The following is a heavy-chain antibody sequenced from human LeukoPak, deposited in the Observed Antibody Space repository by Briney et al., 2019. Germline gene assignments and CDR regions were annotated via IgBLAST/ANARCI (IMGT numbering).Heavy chain of an antibody. V-gene: IGHV4-59*01. D-gene: IGHD5-24*01. CDR3: ARTVGLQANLFDY. CDR1: GGSISSYY. CDR2: IYYSGST. Sequence: SETLSLTCTVSGGSISSYYWSWIRQPPGKGLEWIGYIYYSGSTNYNPSLKSRVTISVDTSKNQFSLKLSSVTAADTAVYYCARTVGLQANLFDYWGQGTLVTVSS. J-gene: IGHJ4*02.